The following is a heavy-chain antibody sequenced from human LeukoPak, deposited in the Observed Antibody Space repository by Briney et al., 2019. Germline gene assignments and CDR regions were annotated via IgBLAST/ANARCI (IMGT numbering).Heavy chain of an antibody. CDR1: GFTFSGFW. J-gene: IGHJ4*02. CDR2: ISFDGSDA. D-gene: IGHD6-19*01. Sequence: PGGSLRVCCAASGFTFSGFWMHWVRQAPGKGLVWVSCISFDGSDATYADSVKGRFTISRDNAKNSLYLQMNSLRAEDTAVYYCARDSEGAVARRYFDYWGQGTLVTVSS. V-gene: IGHV3-74*01. CDR3: ARDSEGAVARRYFDY.